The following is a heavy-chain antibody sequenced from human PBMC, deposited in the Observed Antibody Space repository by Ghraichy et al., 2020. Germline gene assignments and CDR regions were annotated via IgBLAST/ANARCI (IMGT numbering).Heavy chain of an antibody. J-gene: IGHJ4*01. V-gene: IGHV3-48*04. D-gene: IGHD6-6*01. CDR1: GFTFSHFG. Sequence: GGSLRLSCAASGFTFSHFGMNWVRQAPGKGLEWVSYISSSSSTIKYAESVKGRFTVSRDNARNSVFLQMNSLRAEDTAVYYCARDAYSSSGFDFWGQGTLVSVSS. CDR3: ARDAYSSSGFDF. CDR2: ISSSSSTI.